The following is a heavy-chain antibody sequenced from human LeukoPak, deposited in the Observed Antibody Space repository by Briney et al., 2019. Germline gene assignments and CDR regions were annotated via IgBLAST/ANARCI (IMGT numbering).Heavy chain of an antibody. J-gene: IGHJ4*02. CDR3: ARDPSGYFNY. V-gene: IGHV4-59*11. CDR1: GGSLEGLY. D-gene: IGHD3-22*01. Sequence: SETLSLTCTVSGGSLEGLYWSWIRQPPGKGLDWIGYIYYSGSTNYNPSLKSRVTISVDTSKNQFSLRLSSVTAADTAVYYCARDPSGYFNYWGQGTLATVSS. CDR2: IYYSGST.